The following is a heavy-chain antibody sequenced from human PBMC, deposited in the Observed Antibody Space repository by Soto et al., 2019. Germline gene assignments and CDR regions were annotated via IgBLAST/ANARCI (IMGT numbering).Heavy chain of an antibody. J-gene: IGHJ6*02. Sequence: LKISFKGSGYSFTSYWISWVRQMPGKGLEWMGRIDPSDSYTNYSPSFQGHVTISADKSISTAYLQWSSLKASDTAMYYCASLISDYYYGMDVWGQGTTVTVSS. V-gene: IGHV5-10-1*01. CDR1: GYSFTSYW. CDR3: ASLISDYYYGMDV. CDR2: IDPSDSYT.